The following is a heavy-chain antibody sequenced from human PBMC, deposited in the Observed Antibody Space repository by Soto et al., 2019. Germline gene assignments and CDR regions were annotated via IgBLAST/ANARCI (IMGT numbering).Heavy chain of an antibody. CDR3: ARSPSSGEYSLDY. CDR2: IIPILGIA. V-gene: IGHV1-69*02. Sequence: SVKVSCKASGGTFSSYTISWVRKAPGQGLEWMGRIIPILGIANYAQKFQGRVTITADKSTSTAYMELSSLRSEDTAVYYCARSPSSGEYSLDYWGQGTLGSVSS. CDR1: GGTFSSYT. J-gene: IGHJ4*02. D-gene: IGHD6-19*01.